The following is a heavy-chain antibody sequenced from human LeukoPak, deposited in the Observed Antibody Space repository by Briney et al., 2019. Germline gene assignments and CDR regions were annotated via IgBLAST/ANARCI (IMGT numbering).Heavy chain of an antibody. CDR2: ISSSSSTI. D-gene: IGHD3-10*01. Sequence: GGSLRLSCAASGFTFSSFGMNWVRQAPGKGLEWVSYISSSSSTIYYADSVKGRFTISRDNAKNSLYLQMNSLRAEDTAVYYCARDAGDLYYYGSTYDYWGQGTLVTVSS. V-gene: IGHV3-48*04. J-gene: IGHJ4*02. CDR3: ARDAGDLYYYGSTYDY. CDR1: GFTFSSFG.